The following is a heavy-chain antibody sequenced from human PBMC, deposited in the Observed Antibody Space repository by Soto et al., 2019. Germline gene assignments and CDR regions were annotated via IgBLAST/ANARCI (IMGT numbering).Heavy chain of an antibody. V-gene: IGHV1-46*01. D-gene: IGHD3-3*01. CDR3: LIFGVVFDAFDI. Sequence: QVQLVQSGAEVKKPGASVKVSCKASGYTFTSYYMHWVRQAPGQGLEWMGIINPSGGSTSYAQKFQGRXXMXRXXSTSTVYMELSSLRSEDTAVYYCLIFGVVFDAFDIWGQGTMVTVSS. CDR1: GYTFTSYY. CDR2: INPSGGST. J-gene: IGHJ3*02.